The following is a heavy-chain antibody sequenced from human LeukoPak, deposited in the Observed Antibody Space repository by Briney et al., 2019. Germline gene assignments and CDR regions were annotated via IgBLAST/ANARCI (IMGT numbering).Heavy chain of an antibody. CDR3: ARGPSGYHNT. J-gene: IGHJ4*02. CDR1: GFTFSSYS. Sequence: GGSLRLSCAASGFTFSSYSMNWVRQAPGKGLEWVSSISSSSSYIYYADSVKGRFTISRDNAKNTLYLQMNSLRAEDTAVYYCARGPSGYHNTGGQGTLVTVSS. D-gene: IGHD5-12*01. V-gene: IGHV3-21*01. CDR2: ISSSSSYI.